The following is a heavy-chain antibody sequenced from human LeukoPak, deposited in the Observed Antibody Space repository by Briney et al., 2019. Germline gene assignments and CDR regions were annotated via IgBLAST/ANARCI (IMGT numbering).Heavy chain of an antibody. V-gene: IGHV3-30*03. CDR3: AREGYYGSGTPSFYFDF. CDR2: VSYDGSIK. CDR1: GFTFKSYV. Sequence: GRSLRLSCAASGFTFKSYVIHWVRQAPGKGLERVAVVSYDGSIKYYADSVKGRFTISRDNSKNTLYLQMSSLRAEDTAVYYCAREGYYGSGTPSFYFDFWGQGTLVTVSS. J-gene: IGHJ4*02. D-gene: IGHD3-10*01.